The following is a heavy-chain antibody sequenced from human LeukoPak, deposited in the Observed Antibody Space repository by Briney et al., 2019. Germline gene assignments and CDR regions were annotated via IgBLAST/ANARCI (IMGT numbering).Heavy chain of an antibody. V-gene: IGHV4-34*01. CDR2: INHSGST. CDR1: GGSFSGYY. Sequence: SETLSLTCAVYGGSFSGYYWSWLRQPPGKGLEWIGEINHSGSTNYNPSLKSRVTISVDTSKNQFSLKLSSVTAADTAVYYCARGVSSIAAPRYFDYWGQGTLVTVSS. CDR3: ARGVSSIAAPRYFDY. D-gene: IGHD6-6*01. J-gene: IGHJ4*02.